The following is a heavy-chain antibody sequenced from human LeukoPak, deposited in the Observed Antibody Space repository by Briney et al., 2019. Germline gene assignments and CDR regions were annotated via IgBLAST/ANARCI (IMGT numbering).Heavy chain of an antibody. D-gene: IGHD3-10*01. Sequence: SETLSLTCTVSGRSISSYYWSWIRQPPGKGLEWIGCIYYSGSTNYNPSLKSRVTISVDTSKNQFSLKLSSVTAADTAVYYCARGVDYYYYMDVWGKGTTVTISS. CDR2: IYYSGST. J-gene: IGHJ6*03. CDR1: GRSISSYY. V-gene: IGHV4-59*01. CDR3: ARGVDYYYYMDV.